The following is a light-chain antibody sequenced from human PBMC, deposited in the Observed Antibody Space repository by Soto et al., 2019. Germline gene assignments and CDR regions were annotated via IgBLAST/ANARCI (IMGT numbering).Light chain of an antibody. CDR3: QKYNSAPRT. Sequence: DIQMTQSPSTLSASIGDRVTVTCRASQDINSWLAWYQQKPGRAPKLLIYAASTLQSGVPSRFSGSGSGTDFTLTISSLQPEDVATYYCQKYNSAPRTFGQGTKVDIK. CDR2: AAS. J-gene: IGKJ1*01. CDR1: QDINSW. V-gene: IGKV1-27*01.